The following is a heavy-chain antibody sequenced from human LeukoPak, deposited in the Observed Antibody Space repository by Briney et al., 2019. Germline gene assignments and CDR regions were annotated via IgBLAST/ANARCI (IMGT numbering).Heavy chain of an antibody. V-gene: IGHV7-4-1*02. CDR2: INTNTGNP. CDR3: ARGEITFGGVIVDKHAFDI. J-gene: IGHJ3*02. Sequence: GASVKVSCKASGYTFTSYAMNWVRQAPGQGLEWMGWINTNTGNPTYAQGFTGRFVFSLDTSVSTAYLQISSLKAEDTAVYYCARGEITFGGVIVDKHAFDIWGQGTMVTVSS. D-gene: IGHD3-16*02. CDR1: GYTFTSYA.